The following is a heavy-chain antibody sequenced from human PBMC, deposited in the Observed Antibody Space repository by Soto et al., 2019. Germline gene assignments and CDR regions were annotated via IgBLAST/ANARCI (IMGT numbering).Heavy chain of an antibody. Sequence: PGGSLRLSCAASGFTFSSYWMSWVRQAPGKGLEWVANIKQDGTEKYYVDSVKGRFSISRDNAKNSLYLQMNSLRAEDTAVYYCVLSSDAFDIWGQGTMVTVSS. D-gene: IGHD3-10*01. J-gene: IGHJ3*02. CDR2: IKQDGTEK. V-gene: IGHV3-7*01. CDR3: VLSSDAFDI. CDR1: GFTFSSYW.